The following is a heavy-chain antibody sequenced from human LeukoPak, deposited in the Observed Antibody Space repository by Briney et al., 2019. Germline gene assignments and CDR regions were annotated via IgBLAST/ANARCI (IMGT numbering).Heavy chain of an antibody. CDR3: VKDAGTA. V-gene: IGHV3-7*01. Sequence: PGGSLRLSCAASGFTFSNNWMSWVRQAPAKGLECVANIKKDGSEKYYINSVKGRFTISRDNAKNSLYLQMNSLRAEDTALYYCVKDAGTAWGQGTLVTVSS. D-gene: IGHD2-8*02. J-gene: IGHJ5*02. CDR1: GFTFSNNW. CDR2: IKKDGSEK.